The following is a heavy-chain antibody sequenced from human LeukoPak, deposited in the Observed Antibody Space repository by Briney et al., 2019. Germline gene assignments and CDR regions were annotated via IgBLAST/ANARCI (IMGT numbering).Heavy chain of an antibody. CDR2: ISSSSSYI. J-gene: IGHJ3*02. Sequence: PGGSLRLSCAASGFTFSSYSMNWVRQAPGKGLEWVSSISSSSSYIYYADSVKGRFTISRDNSKNTLYLQMNSLRAEDTAVYYCARDPGLDAFDIWGQGTMVTASS. CDR1: GFTFSSYS. V-gene: IGHV3-21*01. CDR3: ARDPGLDAFDI.